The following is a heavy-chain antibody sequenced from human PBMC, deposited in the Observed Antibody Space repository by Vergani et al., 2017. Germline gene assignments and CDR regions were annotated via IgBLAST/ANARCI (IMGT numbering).Heavy chain of an antibody. CDR2: ILYDGTNE. CDR3: YYDFWAGYESGDV. Sequence: QVQLVESGGGVVQPGGSLRLSCAASGFTFSTYGMHWVRQAPGKGLEWVALILYDGTNEYYTDSVKGRFTISRDNSKKTAYLQMNRLTIEDTAVYYCYYDFWAGYESGDVWGKGTTVTVSS. CDR1: GFTFSTYG. J-gene: IGHJ6*04. V-gene: IGHV3-33*05. D-gene: IGHD3-3*01.